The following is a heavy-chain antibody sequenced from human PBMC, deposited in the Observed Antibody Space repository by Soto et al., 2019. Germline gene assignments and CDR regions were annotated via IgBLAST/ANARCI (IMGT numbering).Heavy chain of an antibody. CDR2: ISGSGGST. V-gene: IGHV3-23*01. CDR1: GFTFSSYS. CDR3: AKAPSGDRPVDY. Sequence: GGSLRLSCAASGFTFSSYSISWVRQAPGKGLEWVSAISGSGGSTYYADSVKGRFTISRDNSKNTLYLQMNSLRAEDAAVYYCAKAPSGDRPVDYWGQGTLVTVSS. D-gene: IGHD1-26*01. J-gene: IGHJ4*02.